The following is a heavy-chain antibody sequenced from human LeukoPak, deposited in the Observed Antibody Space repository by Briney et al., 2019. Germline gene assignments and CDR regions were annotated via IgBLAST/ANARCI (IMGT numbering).Heavy chain of an antibody. Sequence: ASVKVSCKASGYTFTSYDINWVRQMPGKGLEWMGIIYPGDSDTRYSPSFQGQVTISADKSISTAYLQWSSLKASDTAMYYCARQDTAMAYFDYWGQGTLVTVSS. CDR2: IYPGDSDT. CDR1: GYTFTSYD. CDR3: ARQDTAMAYFDY. V-gene: IGHV5-51*01. J-gene: IGHJ4*02. D-gene: IGHD5-18*01.